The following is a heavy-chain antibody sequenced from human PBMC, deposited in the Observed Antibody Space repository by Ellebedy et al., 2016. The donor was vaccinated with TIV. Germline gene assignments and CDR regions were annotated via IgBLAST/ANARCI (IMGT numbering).Heavy chain of an antibody. J-gene: IGHJ4*02. Sequence: GGSLRLSXVVSGFAISRYAMDRARHAPGNGLEWAALISHVGNNQYYGDSVKGRFTISRDSSKNTLYLEMNGLRVEDTAVYYCAGRGYSYGAFDIWGQGTLVTVSS. CDR1: GFAISRYA. D-gene: IGHD5-18*01. CDR3: AGRGYSYGAFDI. CDR2: ISHVGNNQ. V-gene: IGHV3-30-3*01.